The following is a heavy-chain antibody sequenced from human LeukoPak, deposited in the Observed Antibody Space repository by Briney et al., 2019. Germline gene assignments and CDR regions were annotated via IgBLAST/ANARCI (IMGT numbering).Heavy chain of an antibody. V-gene: IGHV1-2*02. CDR1: GYTFTGYY. D-gene: IGHD3-16*01. CDR3: ARYRVWDSSADY. Sequence: ASVKVSCKASGYTFTGYYMHWVRQAPGQGLEWMGWINPNGGGTNYAQKFQGRVTMTRDTSISTAYMELSRLRSDDTAVYYCARYRVWDSSADYWGQGTLVTVSS. J-gene: IGHJ4*02. CDR2: INPNGGGT.